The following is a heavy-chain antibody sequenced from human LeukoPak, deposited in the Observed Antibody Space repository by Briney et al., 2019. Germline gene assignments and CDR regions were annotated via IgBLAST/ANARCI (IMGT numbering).Heavy chain of an antibody. J-gene: IGHJ5*02. Sequence: ASVTVSCKASGYTFTSYDINWVRQATGQGLEWMGWMNPNSGNTGYAQKFQGRVTMTRNTSISTAYMELSSLRSEDTAVYYCALSVLHYQGGVDPWGQGTLVTVSS. CDR2: MNPNSGNT. CDR3: ALSVLHYQGGVDP. D-gene: IGHD2-8*01. CDR1: GYTFTSYD. V-gene: IGHV1-8*01.